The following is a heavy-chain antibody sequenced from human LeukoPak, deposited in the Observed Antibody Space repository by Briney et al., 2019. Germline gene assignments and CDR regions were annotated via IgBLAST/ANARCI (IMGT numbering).Heavy chain of an antibody. J-gene: IGHJ3*02. Sequence: SETLSLTCAVYGGSFSGYYWSWIRQPPGKGLEWIGEINHSGSTNYNPSLKSRVTISVDTSKNQFSLKLSSVTAADTAVYYCARGHYYSRAFDIWGQGTMVTVSS. CDR1: GGSFSGYY. V-gene: IGHV4-34*01. CDR3: ARGHYYSRAFDI. D-gene: IGHD3-22*01. CDR2: INHSGST.